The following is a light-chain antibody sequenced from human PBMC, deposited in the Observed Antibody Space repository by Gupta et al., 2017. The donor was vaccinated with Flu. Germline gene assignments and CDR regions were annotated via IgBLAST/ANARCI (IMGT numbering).Light chain of an antibody. Sequence: DIQMTQPPSSLSASVGDRVTITCRASHSISNYLNWYQQKPGEAPKLLIYAASRLQSGVPSGFSGSGSGTDFTLTTSRLQPEDFATYYCQQSDSTPFTFGHGTKVDIK. V-gene: IGKV1-39*01. CDR2: AAS. J-gene: IGKJ3*01. CDR1: HSISNY. CDR3: QQSDSTPFT.